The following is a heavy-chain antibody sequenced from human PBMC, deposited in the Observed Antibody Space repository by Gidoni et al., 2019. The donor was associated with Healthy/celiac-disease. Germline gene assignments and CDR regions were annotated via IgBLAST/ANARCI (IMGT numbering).Heavy chain of an antibody. D-gene: IGHD6-6*01. V-gene: IGHV3-33*01. CDR2: IWYDGSNK. CDR1: GFTFSSYG. J-gene: IGHJ6*02. CDR3: ARDRYLAARFMFYYYYGMDV. Sequence: QVQLVESGGGVVQPGRSLRLSCAASGFTFSSYGMHWVRQAPGKGLEWVAVIWYDGSNKYYADSVKGRFTISRDNSKNTLYLQMNSLRAEDTAVYYCARDRYLAARFMFYYYYGMDVWGQGTTVTVSS.